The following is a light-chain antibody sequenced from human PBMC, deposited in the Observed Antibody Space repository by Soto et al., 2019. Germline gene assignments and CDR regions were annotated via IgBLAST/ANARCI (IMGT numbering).Light chain of an antibody. CDR3: QQRET. CDR1: QSVSSY. V-gene: IGKV3-11*01. CDR2: DAS. Sequence: EIVLTQSPATLSLSPGERATLSCRASQSVSSYLAWYQQKPGQAPRLLIYDASNRATGIPARFSGSGSGTDFTLTISSLEPEDFAVYYCQQRETFGPGTKVD. J-gene: IGKJ3*01.